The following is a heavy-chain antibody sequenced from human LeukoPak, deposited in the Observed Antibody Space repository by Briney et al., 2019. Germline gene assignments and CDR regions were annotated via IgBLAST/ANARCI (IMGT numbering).Heavy chain of an antibody. CDR1: GFTFSSYA. Sequence: PGGSMRPSCAASGFTFSSYAISWVRQAPGKGLEWVSAISGSGGSTYYADSVKGRFTISRDNSKNTLYLQMNSLRAEDTAVYYCVKERDPVFRFWEWLSGDFDYWGQGTLVTVSS. CDR3: VKERDPVFRFWEWLSGDFDY. V-gene: IGHV3-23*01. J-gene: IGHJ4*02. CDR2: ISGSGGST. D-gene: IGHD3-3*01.